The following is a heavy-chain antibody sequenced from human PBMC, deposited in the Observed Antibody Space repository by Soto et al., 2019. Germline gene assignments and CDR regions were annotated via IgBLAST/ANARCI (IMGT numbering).Heavy chain of an antibody. CDR2: IFHSGIT. Sequence: PSETLSLTCTISGDSFSDHYWTWIGQSPGKGLEWIGYIFHSGITDYNPSVKSRVTISIDKSRNLFSLNLTSVTAADTAVYYCARDRYFYDSRGYYRTLDSWGQGTLVTVSS. J-gene: IGHJ5*01. V-gene: IGHV4-59*11. D-gene: IGHD3-22*01. CDR3: ARDRYFYDSRGYYRTLDS. CDR1: GDSFSDHY.